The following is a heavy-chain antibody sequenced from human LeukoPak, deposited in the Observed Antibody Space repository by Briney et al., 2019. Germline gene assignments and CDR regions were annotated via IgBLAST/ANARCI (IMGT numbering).Heavy chain of an antibody. V-gene: IGHV3-15*01. Sequence: GGSLRLSCAASGLTLSSAWMHWVRQAPGKGLEWIGLIRSETDGGTTDYASPVRGRFAISRDASKNTLYLQMNSLKIDDTAVYYCSQLYRSDPWRQGTLVTVSS. J-gene: IGHJ5*02. D-gene: IGHD1-1*01. CDR3: SQLYRSDP. CDR1: GLTLSSAW. CDR2: IRSETDGGTT.